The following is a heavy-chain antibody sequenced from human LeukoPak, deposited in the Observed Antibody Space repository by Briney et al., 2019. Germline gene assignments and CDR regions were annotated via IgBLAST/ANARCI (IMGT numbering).Heavy chain of an antibody. V-gene: IGHV3-23*01. Sequence: GGSLRLSCAASGVTFSTYSMNWVRQTPGKGLVWVSSISGSGGSTYYAESVKGRFSISRDNSKKMMYLQMNSLRADDTAVYYCAKGGQNFDFWRFDYWGQGILATVSS. CDR2: ISGSGGST. CDR3: AKGGQNFDFWRFDY. J-gene: IGHJ4*02. D-gene: IGHD3-3*01. CDR1: GVTFSTYS.